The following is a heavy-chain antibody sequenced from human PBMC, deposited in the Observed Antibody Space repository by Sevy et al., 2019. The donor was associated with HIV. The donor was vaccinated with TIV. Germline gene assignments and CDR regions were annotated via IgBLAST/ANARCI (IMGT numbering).Heavy chain of an antibody. D-gene: IGHD3-22*01. J-gene: IGHJ5*02. CDR2: INPNSGGT. CDR1: GYTFTGYY. V-gene: IGHV1-2*02. CDR3: AREADITMIRVGPLGLDWFDP. Sequence: ASVKVSCKASGYTFTGYYMPWVRQAPGQGLEWMGWINPNSGGTNYAQKFQGRVTMTRDTSISTAYMELSRLRSDDTAVYYCAREADITMIRVGPLGLDWFDPWGQGTLVTVSS.